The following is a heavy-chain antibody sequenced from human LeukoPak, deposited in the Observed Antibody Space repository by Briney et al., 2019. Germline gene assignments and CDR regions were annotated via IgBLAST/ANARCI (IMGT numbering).Heavy chain of an antibody. CDR3: ARVATKGRYYYDSSGYYYVFDY. D-gene: IGHD3-22*01. Sequence: ASVKVSCKASGYTFTDYYLHWVRQAPGQGLEWMGWINPKSGATNYAQKFQGRVTMTRDTSISTAYMELSRLRSDDTAVYYCARVATKGRYYYDSSGYYYVFDYWGQGTLVTVSS. CDR1: GYTFTDYY. J-gene: IGHJ4*02. V-gene: IGHV1-2*02. CDR2: INPKSGAT.